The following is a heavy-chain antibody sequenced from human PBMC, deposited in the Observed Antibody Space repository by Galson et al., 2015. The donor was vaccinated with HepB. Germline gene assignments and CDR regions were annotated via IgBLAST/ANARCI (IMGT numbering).Heavy chain of an antibody. Sequence: SLRLSCAASGFTFSSYAMSWVRQAPGKGLEWVSAISGSGGSTYYADSVKGRFTISRDNSKNTLYLQMNSLRAEDTAVYYCAKDRTYYDFWSGYEVGYMDVWGKGTTVTVSS. V-gene: IGHV3-23*01. D-gene: IGHD3-3*01. CDR2: ISGSGGST. CDR1: GFTFSSYA. J-gene: IGHJ6*03. CDR3: AKDRTYYDFWSGYEVGYMDV.